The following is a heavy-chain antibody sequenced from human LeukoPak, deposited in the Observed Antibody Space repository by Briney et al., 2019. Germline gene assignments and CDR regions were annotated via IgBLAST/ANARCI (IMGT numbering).Heavy chain of an antibody. V-gene: IGHV3-7*01. CDR3: ARSQNTAMVTSWFGEVDY. CDR1: GFTFISYW. D-gene: IGHD5-18*01. Sequence: GGSWRLSCEASGFTFISYWMSWVRQAPGKGLEWVPNIKQDGSEKYYVDCVKGRFTISRDNAKNSLYLQMNSLRAEDTAVYYCARSQNTAMVTSWFGEVDYWGQGTLVTVSS. J-gene: IGHJ4*02. CDR2: IKQDGSEK.